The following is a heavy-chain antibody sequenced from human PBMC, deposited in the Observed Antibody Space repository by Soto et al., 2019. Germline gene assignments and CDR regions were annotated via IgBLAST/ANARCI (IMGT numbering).Heavy chain of an antibody. CDR2: IGGSGGST. D-gene: IGHD4-4*01. CDR1: GFTFSSYG. CDR3: AKKSGPITTSPFYYYYYMDV. J-gene: IGHJ6*03. V-gene: IGHV3-23*01. Sequence: GGSLRLSCAASGFTFSSYGMTWVRQAPGKGLEWVSTIGGSGGSTHYTDSVKGRFTISRDNSKNTLYLQMNSLGAEDTAVYYCAKKSGPITTSPFYYYYYMDVWGKGTTVTVSS.